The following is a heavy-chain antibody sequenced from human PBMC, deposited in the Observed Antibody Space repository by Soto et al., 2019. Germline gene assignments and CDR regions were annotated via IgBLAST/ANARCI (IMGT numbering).Heavy chain of an antibody. CDR2: IIPIFGTA. J-gene: IGHJ6*02. Sequence: VNRYCKSARGAFSKTAVGSVRLATGQGLEWMGGIIPIFGTANYAQKFQGRVTITADESTSTAYMELSSLRSEDTAVYYCARGAVPLHYYYGMDVWGQGTTVTVS. D-gene: IGHD6-6*01. CDR1: RGAFSKTA. CDR3: ARGAVPLHYYYGMDV. V-gene: IGHV1-69*01.